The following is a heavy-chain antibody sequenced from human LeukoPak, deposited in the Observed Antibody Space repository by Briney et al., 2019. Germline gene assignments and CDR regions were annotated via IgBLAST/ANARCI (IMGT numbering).Heavy chain of an antibody. CDR1: GFTFSSYA. Sequence: PGGSLRLSCAASGFTFSSYAMSWVRQAPGKGLEWVSAISGSGGSTYYADSVKGRFTISGDNSKNTLYLQMNSLRAEDTAVYYCAKDLRGNCGGDCPENDAFDIWGQGTMVTVSS. CDR3: AKDLRGNCGGDCPENDAFDI. J-gene: IGHJ3*02. D-gene: IGHD2-21*02. V-gene: IGHV3-23*01. CDR2: ISGSGGST.